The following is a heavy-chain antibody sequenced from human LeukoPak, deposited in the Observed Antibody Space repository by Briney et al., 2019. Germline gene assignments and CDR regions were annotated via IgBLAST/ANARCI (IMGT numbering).Heavy chain of an antibody. CDR1: GFTFSSYG. CDR2: ISYDGSNK. CDR3: GKDKEWLLDGYYFDY. J-gene: IGHJ4*02. V-gene: IGHV3-30*18. D-gene: IGHD3-3*01. Sequence: GGSLRLSCAASGFTFSSYGMHWVRQAPGKGLEWVAVISYDGSNKYYADSVKGRFTISRDNSKNTLYLQMNRLTGAETAVYYRGKDKEWLLDGYYFDYWGQGTLVTVS.